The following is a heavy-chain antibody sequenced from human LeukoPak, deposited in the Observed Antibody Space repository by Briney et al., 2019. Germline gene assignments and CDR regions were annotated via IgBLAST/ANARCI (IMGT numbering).Heavy chain of an antibody. Sequence: GASVKVSCKASGYTFTSYGTSWVRQAPGQGLEWMGWISAYNGNTNYAQKLQGRVTMTTDTSTSTAYMELRSLRSDDTAVYYCAAALGYCSGGSCYDFDYWGQGTLVTVSS. D-gene: IGHD2-15*01. CDR1: GYTFTSYG. J-gene: IGHJ4*02. CDR2: ISAYNGNT. CDR3: AAALGYCSGGSCYDFDY. V-gene: IGHV1-18*01.